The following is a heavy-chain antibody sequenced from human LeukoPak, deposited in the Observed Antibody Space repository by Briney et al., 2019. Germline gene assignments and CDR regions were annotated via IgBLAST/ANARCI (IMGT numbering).Heavy chain of an antibody. Sequence: GGSLRLSCAASGFTFSDYYMSWLRQAPGKGLEWVSYISSSGSTIYYADSVKGRFTISRDNAKNSLYLQMNSLRAEDTAVYYCARDRSYYGSGSYYNYNWFDPWGQGTLVTVSS. D-gene: IGHD3-10*01. J-gene: IGHJ5*02. CDR1: GFTFSDYY. V-gene: IGHV3-11*01. CDR3: ARDRSYYGSGSYYNYNWFDP. CDR2: ISSSGSTI.